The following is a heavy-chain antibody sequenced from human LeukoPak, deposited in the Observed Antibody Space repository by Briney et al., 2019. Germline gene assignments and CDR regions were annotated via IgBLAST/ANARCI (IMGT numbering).Heavy chain of an antibody. CDR1: GGSISSYY. D-gene: IGHD1-1*01. CDR2: INDSGST. CDR3: TRRGRNNWGEGNDY. Sequence: SETLSLTCTVSGGSISSYYWSWIRQPPGKGLEWIGYINDSGSTNSNPSLKSRVTMSVDTSKNQFFLKLSSVTAADTAVYYCTRRGRNNWGEGNDYWGQGTLVTVSS. V-gene: IGHV4-59*08. J-gene: IGHJ4*02.